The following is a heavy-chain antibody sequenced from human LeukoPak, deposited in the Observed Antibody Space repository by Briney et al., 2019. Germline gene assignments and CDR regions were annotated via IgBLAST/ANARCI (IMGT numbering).Heavy chain of an antibody. CDR1: GGSISSYY. V-gene: IGHV4-59*01. CDR3: ERDMGLAVAGPGAFDI. CDR2: IYYSGST. J-gene: IGHJ3*02. D-gene: IGHD6-19*01. Sequence: SETLSLTCTVSGGSISSYYWSWIRQPPGKGLEWIGYIYYSGSTNYNPSLKSRVTISVDTSKNQFSLKLSSVTAADTAVYYCERDMGLAVAGPGAFDIWGQGTMVTVSS.